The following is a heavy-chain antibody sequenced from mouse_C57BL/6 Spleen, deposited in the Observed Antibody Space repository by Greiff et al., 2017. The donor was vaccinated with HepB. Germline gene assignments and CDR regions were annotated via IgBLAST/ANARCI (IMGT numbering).Heavy chain of an antibody. CDR1: GYTFTSYW. Sequence: VQLQQSGAELVMPGASVKLSCKASGYTFTSYWMHWVKQRPGQGLEWIGEIDPSDSYTNYNQKFKGKSTLTVDKSSSTAYMQLSSLTSEDSAVYYCASSSYSYAMDDWGQGTSVTVSS. V-gene: IGHV1-69*01. J-gene: IGHJ4*01. CDR2: IDPSDSYT. D-gene: IGHD1-1*01. CDR3: ASSSYSYAMDD.